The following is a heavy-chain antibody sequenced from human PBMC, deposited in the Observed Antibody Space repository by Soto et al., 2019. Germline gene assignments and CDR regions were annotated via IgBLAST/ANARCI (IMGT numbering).Heavy chain of an antibody. CDR3: ASLGVDQWLVPTPFDY. D-gene: IGHD6-19*01. CDR1: GGSISSGGYY. Sequence: SETLSLTCTVSGGSISSGGYYWSWIRQHPGKGLEWIGYIYYSGSTYYNPSLKSRVTISVDTSKNQFSLKLSSVTAADTAVYYCASLGVDQWLVPTPFDYWGQGTLVTVSS. V-gene: IGHV4-31*03. CDR2: IYYSGST. J-gene: IGHJ4*02.